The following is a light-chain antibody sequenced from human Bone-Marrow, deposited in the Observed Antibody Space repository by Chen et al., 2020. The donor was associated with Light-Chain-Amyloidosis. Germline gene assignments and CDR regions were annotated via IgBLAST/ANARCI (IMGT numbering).Light chain of an antibody. CDR3: AAWDDSLSAVV. J-gene: IGLJ2*01. CDR1: SSNIGGNA. CDR2: NNN. V-gene: IGLV1-47*02. Sequence: QSVLTQPPSASGTPGQRVTISCSGSSSNIGGNAVNWYQQLPGTAPKLLISNNNQRPSGVPDRCAGSKSGTSAALAISGLRSEDEADYYCAAWDDSLSAVVFGGGTKLTVL.